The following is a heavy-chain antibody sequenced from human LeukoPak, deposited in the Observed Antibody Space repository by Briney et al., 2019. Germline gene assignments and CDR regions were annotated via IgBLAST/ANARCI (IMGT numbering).Heavy chain of an antibody. D-gene: IGHD1-14*01. V-gene: IGHV4-59*01. CDR1: GGSISDYY. J-gene: IGHJ5*02. CDR3: ARTGSATEPNWFYP. Sequence: SETLSLTCTVSGGSISDYYWSWIRQPPGKGLEWIGYIYYSGSTSYNPSLKSRVTISVDTSKNQLSLKLTSVTAADTAVYYCARTGSATEPNWFYPWGQGTLVTVSS. CDR2: IYYSGST.